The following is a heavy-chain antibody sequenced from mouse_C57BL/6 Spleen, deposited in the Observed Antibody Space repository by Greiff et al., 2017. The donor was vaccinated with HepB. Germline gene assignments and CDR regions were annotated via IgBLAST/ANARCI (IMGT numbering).Heavy chain of an antibody. CDR2: INYDGSST. D-gene: IGHD1-1*01. V-gene: IGHV5-16*01. CDR3: ARFTTVVATDWYFDV. Sequence: EVQLVESEGGLVQPGSSMKLSCTASGFTFSDYYMAWVRQVPEKGLEWVANINYDGSSTYYLDSLKSRFIISRDNAKNILYLQMSSLKSEDTATYYCARFTTVVATDWYFDVWGTGTTVTVSS. J-gene: IGHJ1*03. CDR1: GFTFSDYY.